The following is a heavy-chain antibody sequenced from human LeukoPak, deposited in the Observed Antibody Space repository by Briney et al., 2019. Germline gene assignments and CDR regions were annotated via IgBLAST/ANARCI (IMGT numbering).Heavy chain of an antibody. CDR1: EFTFSSYA. D-gene: IGHD3-22*01. V-gene: IGHV3-30*18. Sequence: GGSLRLSCAASEFTFSSYAMHWVRQAPGKGLEWVAFISYHGSNKYYADSVRGRFTISRDNSKNSLYLQMNSLRTEDTALYYCAKGFYDSSGYYDNFDYWGQGTLVTVSS. J-gene: IGHJ4*02. CDR3: AKGFYDSSGYYDNFDY. CDR2: ISYHGSNK.